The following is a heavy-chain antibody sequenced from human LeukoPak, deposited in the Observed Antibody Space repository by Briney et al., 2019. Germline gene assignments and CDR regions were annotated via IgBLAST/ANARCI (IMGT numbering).Heavy chain of an antibody. CDR1: GYTFTSYG. CDR2: ISAYNGNT. Sequence: RVASVKVSCKASGYTFTSYGISWVRQAPGQGLEWMGWISAYNGNTNYAQKLQGRVTMTTDTSTSTAYMELRSLRSDDTAVYYCARHPNWNTPNYFDYWGQGTLVTVSS. J-gene: IGHJ4*02. D-gene: IGHD1-1*01. V-gene: IGHV1-18*01. CDR3: ARHPNWNTPNYFDY.